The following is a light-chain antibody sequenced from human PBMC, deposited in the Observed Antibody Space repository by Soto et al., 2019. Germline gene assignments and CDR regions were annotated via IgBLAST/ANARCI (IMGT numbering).Light chain of an antibody. CDR3: QQYNNWPPWT. Sequence: EIVMSQFPATLSVSPGERATLSYRASQSVSSNLAWFQQKPGQAPRLLIYGASTRATGIPARFSGSGSGTEFTLTISSLQSEDFAVYYCQQYNNWPPWTFGQGTKVEIK. V-gene: IGKV3-15*01. J-gene: IGKJ1*01. CDR1: QSVSSN. CDR2: GAS.